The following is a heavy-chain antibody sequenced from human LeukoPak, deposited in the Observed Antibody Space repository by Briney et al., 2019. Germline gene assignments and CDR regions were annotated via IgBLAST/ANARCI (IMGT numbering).Heavy chain of an antibody. CDR1: GFTFSNYW. V-gene: IGHV3-7*01. CDR3: ARVNAGGFDY. CDR2: IKQDGSEK. J-gene: IGHJ4*02. D-gene: IGHD3-10*01. Sequence: QTGGSLRLSCAASGFTFSNYWMTWVRQAPGKGLEWVANIKQDGSEKYYVDSVKGRFTISRDNAKNSLDLQMNSLRAEDTAVYYCARVNAGGFDYWGQGTLVTVSS.